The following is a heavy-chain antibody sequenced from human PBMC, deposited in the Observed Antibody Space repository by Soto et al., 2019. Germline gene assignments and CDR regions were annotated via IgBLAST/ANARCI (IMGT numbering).Heavy chain of an antibody. CDR1: GGSISSYY. J-gene: IGHJ6*02. CDR3: ARSRGLLRLGELSSYYYYYGMDV. V-gene: IGHV4-59*01. Sequence: SETLSLTFTVSGGSISSYYWSWIRHPPGKGLEWIGYIYYSGSTNYNPSLKSRVTISVDTSKNQFSLKLSSVTAADTAVYYCARSRGLLRLGELSSYYYYYGMDVWGQGTTVTV. D-gene: IGHD3-16*02. CDR2: IYYSGST.